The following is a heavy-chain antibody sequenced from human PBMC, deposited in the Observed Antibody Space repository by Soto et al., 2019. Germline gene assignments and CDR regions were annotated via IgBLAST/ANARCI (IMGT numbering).Heavy chain of an antibody. CDR2: IKSKTDGGTT. D-gene: IGHD2-21*02. Sequence: PGGSLRLSCAASGFTFSNAWMSWVRQAPGKGLEWVGRIKSKTDGGTTDYAAPVKGRFTVSRDDSKNTLYLQMNSLKTEDTAVYYCTTEAVYCGGDCYWYFDLWGRGTLVTVSS. J-gene: IGHJ2*01. CDR3: TTEAVYCGGDCYWYFDL. V-gene: IGHV3-15*01. CDR1: GFTFSNAW.